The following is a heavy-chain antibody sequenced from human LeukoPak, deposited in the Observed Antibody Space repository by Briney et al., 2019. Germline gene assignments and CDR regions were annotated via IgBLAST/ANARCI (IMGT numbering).Heavy chain of an antibody. CDR3: ARAPTVLVGYCSSSSCQADY. CDR2: ISGSGGST. V-gene: IGHV3-23*01. CDR1: GFTFSSYA. Sequence: PGGFLRLSCAASGFTFSSYAMSWVRQAPRKGLEWVSAISGSGGSTYYADSVKGRFTISRDNAENSLYLQMNSLRVEDTAVYYCARAPTVLVGYCSSSSCQADYWGQGTLVTVSS. D-gene: IGHD2-2*01. J-gene: IGHJ4*02.